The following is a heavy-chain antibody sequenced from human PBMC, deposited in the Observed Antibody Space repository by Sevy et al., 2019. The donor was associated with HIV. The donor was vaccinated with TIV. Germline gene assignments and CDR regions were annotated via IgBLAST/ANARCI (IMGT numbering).Heavy chain of an antibody. CDR3: TTDSKTRGLSALLDY. J-gene: IGHJ4*02. V-gene: IGHV3-15*01. CDR1: GFTFSDAW. D-gene: IGHD3-10*01. CDR2: IKSKTDGGTT. Sequence: GGSLRLSCAASGFTFSDAWMSWVRQAPGKGLEWVGRIKSKTDGGTTDYAAPVKGRFTIARDDSKNTLYQQMNSLKTEDTAIYYCTTDSKTRGLSALLDYWGQGTLVTVSS.